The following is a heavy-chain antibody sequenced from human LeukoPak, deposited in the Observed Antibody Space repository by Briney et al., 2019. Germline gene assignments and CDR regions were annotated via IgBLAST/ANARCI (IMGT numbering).Heavy chain of an antibody. V-gene: IGHV1-8*01. Sequence: GASVKVSCKASGYTFTSYDINWVRQATGQGLEWMGWMNPNSGNTGYAQKFQGRVTMTRNTSISTAYMELSSLRSEDTAVYYCARGGYYYGSGSYEDYYYYYGMDVWGQGTTVTVSS. CDR3: ARGGYYYGSGSYEDYYYYYGMDV. D-gene: IGHD3-10*01. J-gene: IGHJ6*02. CDR2: MNPNSGNT. CDR1: GYTFTSYD.